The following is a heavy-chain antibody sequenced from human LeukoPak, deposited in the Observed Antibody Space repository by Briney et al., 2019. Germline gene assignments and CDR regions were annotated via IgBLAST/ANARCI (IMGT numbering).Heavy chain of an antibody. CDR2: ISSSSSTI. V-gene: IGHV3-48*02. D-gene: IGHD5-18*01. Sequence: GGSLRLSCAASGFTVSSNYMNWVRQAPGKGLEWVSYISSSSSTIYYADSVKGRFTISRDNAKNSLYLQMNSLRDEDTAVYYCARGVVDTAMATDYWGQGTLVTVSS. CDR3: ARGVVDTAMATDY. CDR1: GFTVSSNY. J-gene: IGHJ4*02.